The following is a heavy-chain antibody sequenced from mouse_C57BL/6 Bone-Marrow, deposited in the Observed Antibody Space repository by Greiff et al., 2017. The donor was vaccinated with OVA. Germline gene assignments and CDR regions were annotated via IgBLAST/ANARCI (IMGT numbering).Heavy chain of an antibody. CDR1: GFTFSSYG. CDR2: ISSGGSYT. CDR3: ARRGDGVFFAY. D-gene: IGHD1-2*01. Sequence: EVQLVESGGDLVKPGGSLKLSCAASGFTFSSYGMSWVRQTPDKRLAWVATISSGGSYTYYPDSVKGRFTISRDNAKNTLYLQMSSLKSEDTAMYYCARRGDGVFFAYWGQGTLVTVSA. J-gene: IGHJ3*01. V-gene: IGHV5-6*01.